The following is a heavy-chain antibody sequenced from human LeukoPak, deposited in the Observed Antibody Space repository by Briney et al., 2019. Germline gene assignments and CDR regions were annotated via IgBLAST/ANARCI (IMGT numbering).Heavy chain of an antibody. Sequence: ASVKVSCKASGYTFTGYYMHWVRQAPGQGLEWMGWINPNSGGTNYAQKFQGRVTMTRDTSISTAYMELSRLRSDDTAVYYCARALRAGRGTAMVTMSPFAYWGQGTLVTVSS. J-gene: IGHJ4*02. CDR2: INPNSGGT. CDR3: ARALRAGRGTAMVTMSPFAY. CDR1: GYTFTGYY. D-gene: IGHD5-18*01. V-gene: IGHV1-2*02.